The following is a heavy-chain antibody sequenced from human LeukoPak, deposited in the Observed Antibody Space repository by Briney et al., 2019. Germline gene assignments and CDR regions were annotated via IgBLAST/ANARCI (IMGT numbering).Heavy chain of an antibody. CDR3: ARLPYYYAAGGYMDV. J-gene: IGHJ6*03. CDR2: IYDSGST. Sequence: PSETLSLTCIVSGGSINSYYWSSIRQPPGKGLEWVGYIYDSGSTNYNPSLKSRVTISVDTSKNQFSLKLSSVTAADTAVYYCARLPYYYAAGGYMDVWGKGTTVTISS. CDR1: GGSINSYY. V-gene: IGHV4-59*08. D-gene: IGHD3-10*01.